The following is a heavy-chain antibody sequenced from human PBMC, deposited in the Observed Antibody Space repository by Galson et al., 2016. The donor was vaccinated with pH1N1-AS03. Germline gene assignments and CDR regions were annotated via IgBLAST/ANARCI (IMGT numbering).Heavy chain of an antibody. J-gene: IGHJ4*02. CDR1: GYISTSYW. V-gene: IGHV5-51*01. Sequence: QSGAEVKKPGESLKISCKTSGYISTSYWVAWVRHMPGKGLEWMGIIYPGDSDTRYSPSFQGQVTISADRSINTAYLQWSSLMASDTAIYYCARQVRDGYDYYFDYWGQGILVTVSS. CDR2: IYPGDSDT. D-gene: IGHD5-24*01. CDR3: ARQVRDGYDYYFDY.